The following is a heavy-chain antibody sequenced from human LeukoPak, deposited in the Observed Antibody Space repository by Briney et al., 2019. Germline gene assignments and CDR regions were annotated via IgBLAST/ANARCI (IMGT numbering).Heavy chain of an antibody. Sequence: GESLKVSLKGSGYSFTSYWIGWVRQMPGKGLEWMGIIYPGDSDTRYSPSFQGQVTISADKSISTAYLQWSSLKASDTAMYYCAKTRNCGGDCYGQFDYWGQGTLVTVSS. V-gene: IGHV5-51*01. D-gene: IGHD2-21*02. CDR2: IYPGDSDT. J-gene: IGHJ4*02. CDR3: AKTRNCGGDCYGQFDY. CDR1: GYSFTSYW.